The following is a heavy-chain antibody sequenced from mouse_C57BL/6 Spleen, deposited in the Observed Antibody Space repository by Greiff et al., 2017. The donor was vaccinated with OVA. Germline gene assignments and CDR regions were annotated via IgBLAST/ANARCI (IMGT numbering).Heavy chain of an antibody. Sequence: EVHLVESGEGLVKPGGSLKLSCAASGFTFSSYAMSWVRQTPEKRLEWVAYISSGGDYIYYADTVKGRFTISRDNARNTLYLQMSSLKSEDTAMYYCTREDYGSSYVRYFDVWGTGTTVTVSS. D-gene: IGHD1-1*01. V-gene: IGHV5-9-1*02. CDR1: GFTFSSYA. CDR3: TREDYGSSYVRYFDV. CDR2: ISSGGDYI. J-gene: IGHJ1*03.